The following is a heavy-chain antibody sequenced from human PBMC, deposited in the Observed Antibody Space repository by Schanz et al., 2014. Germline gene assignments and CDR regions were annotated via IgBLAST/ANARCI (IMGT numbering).Heavy chain of an antibody. CDR3: AAIRSIFGY. V-gene: IGHV3-72*01. Sequence: EVQLVEYGGGLVQPGESLRLSCAVSGIMFSDLFIDWVRQAPGKGLEWVGRTKSKEYSYITEYAASLRGRFTISRDESKKSVYLQMTSLKTEDTAVYYCAAIRSIFGYWGQGVLVTVSS. CDR2: TKSKEYSYIT. CDR1: GIMFSDLF. J-gene: IGHJ4*02. D-gene: IGHD3-10*01.